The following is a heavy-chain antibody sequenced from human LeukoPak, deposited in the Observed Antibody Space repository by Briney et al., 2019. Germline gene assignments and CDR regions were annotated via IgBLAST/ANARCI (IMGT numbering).Heavy chain of an antibody. CDR2: ISAYNGNT. CDR3: ARDHYGDYVANGGGPYFDY. Sequence: GASVKVSCNTSGYTFASYYIHWVRQAPGQGLEWMGWISAYNGNTNYAQKLQGRVTMTTDTSTSTAYMELRSLRSDDTAVYYCARDHYGDYVANGGGPYFDYWGQGTLVTVSS. D-gene: IGHD4-17*01. CDR1: GYTFASYY. V-gene: IGHV1-18*04. J-gene: IGHJ4*02.